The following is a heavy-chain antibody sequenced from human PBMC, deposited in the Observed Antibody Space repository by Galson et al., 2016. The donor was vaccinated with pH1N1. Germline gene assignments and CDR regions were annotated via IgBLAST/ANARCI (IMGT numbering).Heavy chain of an antibody. CDR2: FDPEDDKP. CDR1: GYTLSELA. CDR3: PTEYRGSYYVPRYFDL. V-gene: IGHV1-24*01. Sequence: QSGAEVKKPGESLKISCKVSGYTLSELAIHWVRQTPGKGLEWMGGFDPEDDKPFYAQTFEGRVTMTHDTSTDTSDMQLSSMTSDDAAVYYCPTEYRGSYYVPRYFDLWGLGTLVSVFS. D-gene: IGHD1-26*01. J-gene: IGHJ2*01.